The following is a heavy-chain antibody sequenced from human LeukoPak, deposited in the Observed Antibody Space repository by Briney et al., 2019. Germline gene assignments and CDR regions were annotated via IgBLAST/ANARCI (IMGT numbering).Heavy chain of an antibody. CDR1: GYSFTSYG. D-gene: IGHD2-2*01. CDR3: GKGNPEVPAAGFDY. CDR2: IYPGDSDT. J-gene: IGHJ4*02. Sequence: GESLKISCKGSGYSFTSYGIGWVRQMPGKGLEWMGIIYPGDSDTRYSPSFQGQVTISADKSISTAYLPWSSLKASDTAMNNCGKGNPEVPAAGFDYWGKGTLVPSPQ. V-gene: IGHV5-51*01.